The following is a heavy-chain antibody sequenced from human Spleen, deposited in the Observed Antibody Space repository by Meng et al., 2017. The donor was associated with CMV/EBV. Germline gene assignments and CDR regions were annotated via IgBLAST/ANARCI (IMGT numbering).Heavy chain of an antibody. CDR1: YTVTRFG. V-gene: IGHV1-18*01. CDR3: ARELGFVVVPVFNWFDP. Sequence: YTVTRFGIIGVRLAPGQGLEWMGWISSYSGDTKYAQRLQGRVTLTTDTSTSTAYMELSSLRSEDTAVYYCARELGFVVVPVFNWFDPWGQGTLVTVSS. D-gene: IGHD2-2*01. CDR2: ISSYSGDT. J-gene: IGHJ5*02.